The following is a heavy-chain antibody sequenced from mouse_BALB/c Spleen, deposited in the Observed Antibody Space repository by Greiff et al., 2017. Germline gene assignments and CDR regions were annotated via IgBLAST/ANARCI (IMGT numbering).Heavy chain of an antibody. D-gene: IGHD2-1*01. V-gene: IGHV5-4*02. Sequence: EAKLMESGGGLVKPGGSLKLSCAASGFTFSDYYMYWVRQTPEKRLEWVATISDGGSYTYYPDSVKGRFTISRDNAKNNLYLQMSSLKSEDTAMYYCARDGENGNYDAMDYWGQGTSVTVSS. CDR1: GFTFSDYY. CDR3: ARDGENGNYDAMDY. J-gene: IGHJ4*01. CDR2: ISDGGSYT.